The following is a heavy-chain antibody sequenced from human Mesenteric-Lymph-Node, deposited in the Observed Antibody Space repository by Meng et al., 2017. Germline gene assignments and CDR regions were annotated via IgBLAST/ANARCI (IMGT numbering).Heavy chain of an antibody. CDR1: GFTFQNYY. Sequence: GGSLRLSCEGSGFTFQNYYMTWIRQAPGKGLEWVSYISSGGSTIYYADSVNGRFTVSRDNARNSLYLQMDSLRAEDTAVYYCARGPYGGLFDYWGQGTLVTVSS. CDR2: ISSGGSTI. J-gene: IGHJ4*02. D-gene: IGHD3-16*01. CDR3: ARGPYGGLFDY. V-gene: IGHV3-11*01.